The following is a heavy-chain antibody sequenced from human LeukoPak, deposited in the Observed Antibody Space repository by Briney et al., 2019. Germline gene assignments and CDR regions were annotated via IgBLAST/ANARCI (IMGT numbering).Heavy chain of an antibody. V-gene: IGHV3-7*01. CDR3: VSQEVVPH. CDR2: VKEDGTTK. J-gene: IGHJ4*02. Sequence: GGSLRLSCAASGFSFTNYWMSWVRQAPGKGLEWVANVKEDGTTKQYVDSVKGRFTISRDNSKNSLYLQMDSLRAEDTAVYYCVSQEVVPHWGQGALVSVSS. D-gene: IGHD2-15*01. CDR1: GFSFTNYW.